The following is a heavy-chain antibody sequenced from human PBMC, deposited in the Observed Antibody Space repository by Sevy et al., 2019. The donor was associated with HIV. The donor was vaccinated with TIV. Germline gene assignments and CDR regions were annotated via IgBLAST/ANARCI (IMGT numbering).Heavy chain of an antibody. CDR3: AKDFFEGDVISNFDS. CDR2: IWFDGTQK. J-gene: IGHJ4*02. Sequence: GGYLRLSCAASGFTFRRYGMHWVRRAPGKGLEWVAGIWFDGTQKYYVESVKGRFSISRDNSKKMVYLQMNSLRAEDTAVYYCAKDFFEGDVISNFDSWGQGTLVTVSS. CDR1: GFTFRRYG. V-gene: IGHV3-33*06. D-gene: IGHD3-3*01.